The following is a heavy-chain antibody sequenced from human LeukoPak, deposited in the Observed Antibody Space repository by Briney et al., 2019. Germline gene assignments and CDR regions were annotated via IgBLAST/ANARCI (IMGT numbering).Heavy chain of an antibody. CDR3: ARDTYYYDSSGYP. CDR1: GFTFSSYA. V-gene: IGHV3-23*01. CDR2: ISGSGGST. J-gene: IGHJ5*02. D-gene: IGHD3-22*01. Sequence: GGSLRLSCAASGFTFSSYAMSWVRQAPGKGLEWVSAISGSGGSTYYADSVKGRFTISRDNSKNTPYLQMNSLRAEDTAVYYCARDTYYYDSSGYPWGQGTLVTVSS.